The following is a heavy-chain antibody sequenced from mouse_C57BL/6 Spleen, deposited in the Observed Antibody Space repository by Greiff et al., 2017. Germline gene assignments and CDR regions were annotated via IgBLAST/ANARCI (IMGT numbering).Heavy chain of an antibody. D-gene: IGHD1-1*01. CDR3: ARGYGRPPYYFDD. Sequence: EVQGVESVGGLVKPGGSLKLSCAASGFTFSSSAMSWVRQTPEKRLEWVATISDGGSYTYYPDNVKGRFTISRDNAKNNLYLQMSHLKSEDTAMXCGARGYGRPPYYFDDWGKGTTLTVSS. V-gene: IGHV5-4*01. CDR1: GFTFSSSA. CDR2: ISDGGSYT. J-gene: IGHJ2*01.